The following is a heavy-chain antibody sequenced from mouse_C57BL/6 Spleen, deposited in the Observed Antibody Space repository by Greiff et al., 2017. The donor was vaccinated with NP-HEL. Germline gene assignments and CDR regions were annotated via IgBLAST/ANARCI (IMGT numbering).Heavy chain of an antibody. Sequence: QVQLQQSGAELARPGASVKMSCKASGYTFTSYTMHWVKQRPGQGLEWIGYINPSSGYTKYNQKFKDKATLTADKSSSTAYMQLSSLTSEDSAVYYCAREELPPWFAYWGQGTLVTVSA. CDR2: INPSSGYT. D-gene: IGHD5-5*01. V-gene: IGHV1-4*01. CDR1: GYTFTSYT. J-gene: IGHJ3*01. CDR3: AREELPPWFAY.